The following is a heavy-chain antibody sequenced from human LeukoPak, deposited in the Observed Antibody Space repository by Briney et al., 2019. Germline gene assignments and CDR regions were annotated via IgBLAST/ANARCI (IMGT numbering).Heavy chain of an antibody. CDR1: GGSISSGGYY. D-gene: IGHD6-19*01. Sequence: PSETLSLTCTVSGGSISSGGYYWSWIRQPPGKGLEWIGYIYHSGSTYYNPSLKSRVTISVDKSKNQFSLKLSSVTAADTAVYYCARGHAIHSGWYFDYWGQGTRVTVSS. CDR2: IYHSGST. V-gene: IGHV4-30-2*01. CDR3: ARGHAIHSGWYFDY. J-gene: IGHJ4*02.